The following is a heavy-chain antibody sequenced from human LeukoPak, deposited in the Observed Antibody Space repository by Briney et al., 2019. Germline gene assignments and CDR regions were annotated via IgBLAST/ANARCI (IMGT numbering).Heavy chain of an antibody. CDR2: ISGSGGHT. Sequence: PGGSLRLSCAASGITFSSHAMSWVRQAPGKGLEWVSLISGSGGHTYYGDSVKGRFTISRDNSTNRLYLQMNSLRPEDTAVYYCAKGGADTMRDGYNYYYYYMEVWGRGTTVTVSS. CDR3: AKGGADTMRDGYNYYYYYMEV. D-gene: IGHD5-24*01. J-gene: IGHJ6*03. CDR1: GITFSSHA. V-gene: IGHV3-23*01.